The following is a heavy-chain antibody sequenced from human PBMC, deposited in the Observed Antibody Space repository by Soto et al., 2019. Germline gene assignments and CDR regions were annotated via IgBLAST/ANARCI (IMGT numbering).Heavy chain of an antibody. J-gene: IGHJ3*02. CDR1: GGSISSGGYS. V-gene: IGHV4-30-2*01. Sequence: QLQLQESGSGLVKPSQTLSLTCAVSGGSISSGGYSWSWIRQPPGKGLEWIGYIYHSGSTYYNPSLKSRVTISVDRSKNQFSLKLSSVTAADTTVYYCARAHGSGWGAFDIWGQGTMVTVSS. CDR2: IYHSGST. D-gene: IGHD3-10*01. CDR3: ARAHGSGWGAFDI.